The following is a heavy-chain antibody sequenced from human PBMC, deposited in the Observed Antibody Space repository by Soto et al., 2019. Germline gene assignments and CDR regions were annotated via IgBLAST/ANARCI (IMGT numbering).Heavy chain of an antibody. CDR1: GFTFSSYG. CDR3: ARGDDSSGYYSDYYYGMAV. Sequence: QVQLVESGGGVVQPGRSLRLSCAASGFTFSSYGMHWVRQAPGKGLEWVAVIWYDGSNKYYADSVKGRFTISRDNSNNSLYLQMHRLSAEDTAVYYCARGDDSSGYYSDYYYGMAVWGQGTTVTVSS. J-gene: IGHJ6*02. V-gene: IGHV3-33*01. CDR2: IWYDGSNK. D-gene: IGHD3-22*01.